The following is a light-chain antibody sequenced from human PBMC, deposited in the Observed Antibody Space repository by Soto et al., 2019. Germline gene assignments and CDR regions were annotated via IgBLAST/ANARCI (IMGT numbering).Light chain of an antibody. V-gene: IGKV1-8*01. CDR3: QQYYSYPHT. CDR1: QGISSY. CDR2: AAS. Sequence: AIRMTQSPSSFSASTGDRVTITCRASQGISSYLAWYQQKRGKAPKLLIYAASTLQSGVPSRFSGSGSGTDFTLTISCLQSEDFATYYCQQYYSYPHTCGQGTKVEIK. J-gene: IGKJ1*01.